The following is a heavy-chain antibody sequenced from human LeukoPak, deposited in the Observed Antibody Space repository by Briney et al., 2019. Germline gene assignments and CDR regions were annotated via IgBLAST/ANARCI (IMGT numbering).Heavy chain of an antibody. CDR1: GGSISSDY. CDR3: ARDSLGAVDY. J-gene: IGHJ4*02. D-gene: IGHD1-26*01. CDR2: IYYSGST. Sequence: SETLSLTCTVSGGSISSDYWSWIRQPPGKGLEWIGYIYYSGSTNYNPSLKSRVTISVDTSKNQFSLKLSSVTAADTAVYYCARDSLGAVDYWGQGTLVTVSS. V-gene: IGHV4-59*01.